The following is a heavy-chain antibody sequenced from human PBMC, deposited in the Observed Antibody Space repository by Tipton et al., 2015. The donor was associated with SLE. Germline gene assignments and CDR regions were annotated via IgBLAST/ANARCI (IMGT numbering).Heavy chain of an antibody. J-gene: IGHJ4*02. Sequence: SLRLSCAASGFTFTNYGMHWVRQSPGKGLEWVAVIWYDGSSQYYADSVKGRFTISTDNSKNTLYLQMNSLRPEDTAVYFCATASWGLQAHYWGQGTLVTVSS. CDR2: IWYDGSSQ. D-gene: IGHD4-11*01. V-gene: IGHV3-33*08. CDR1: GFTFTNYG. CDR3: ATASWGLQAHY.